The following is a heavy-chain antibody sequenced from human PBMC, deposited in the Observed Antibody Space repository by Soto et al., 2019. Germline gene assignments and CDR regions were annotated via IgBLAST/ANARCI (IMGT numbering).Heavy chain of an antibody. CDR3: ARRAYCSGGSCYSDLTWFDP. Sequence: SETLSLTCTVSGGSISSYYWSWIRQPPGKGLEWIGYIYYSGSTNYNPSLKSRVTISVDTSKNQFSLKLSSVTAADTAVYYCARRAYCSGGSCYSDLTWFDPWGQGTLVTVSS. CDR2: IYYSGST. D-gene: IGHD2-15*01. V-gene: IGHV4-59*08. CDR1: GGSISSYY. J-gene: IGHJ5*02.